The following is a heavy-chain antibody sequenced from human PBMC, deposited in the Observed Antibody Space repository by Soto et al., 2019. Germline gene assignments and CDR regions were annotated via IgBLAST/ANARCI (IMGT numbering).Heavy chain of an antibody. CDR1: GDTFSTYT. J-gene: IGHJ6*01. CDR2: IIPRSGTA. D-gene: IGHD4-4*01. CDR3: VREGLVLGPSTVTTASDYDGRAG. V-gene: IGHV1-69*12. Sequence: QVQLVQSGAEVTKPGSSVKVSCKASGDTFSTYTLTWVRQAPGQGLEWLGGIIPRSGTANYAQKFQGRVTITAEETPSTAVMALSILRSEETDVYYYVREGLVLGPSTVTTASDYDGRAGCGKGTKVT.